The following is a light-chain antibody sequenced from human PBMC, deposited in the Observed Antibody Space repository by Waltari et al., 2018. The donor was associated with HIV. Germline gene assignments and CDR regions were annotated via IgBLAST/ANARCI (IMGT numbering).Light chain of an antibody. CDR2: EGS. Sequence: QSALTQPASVSGSPGQSITISCTGTSSDVGSYNLLSWYQQHPGKAPKLMIFEGSKRPSGVSNRFSGSKSGNTAALTMPGLQAEDEADYYCCSYAGSSTYVFGTGTKVTVL. CDR1: SSDVGSYNL. V-gene: IGLV2-23*01. J-gene: IGLJ1*01. CDR3: CSYAGSSTYV.